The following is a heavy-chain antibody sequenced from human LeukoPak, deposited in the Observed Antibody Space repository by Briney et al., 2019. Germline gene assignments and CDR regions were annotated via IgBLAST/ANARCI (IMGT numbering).Heavy chain of an antibody. Sequence: GGSLRLSCAASRFDFSTYDMNWVRQAPGKGLEWVSYISSSSSTRYYTESGKGRLTISRDNAKNSLYLQMNSLRDEDTAVYFCAREGSGWDAFDIWGQGTMVTVSS. J-gene: IGHJ3*02. V-gene: IGHV3-48*02. CDR2: ISSSSSTR. CDR1: RFDFSTYD. CDR3: AREGSGWDAFDI. D-gene: IGHD6-19*01.